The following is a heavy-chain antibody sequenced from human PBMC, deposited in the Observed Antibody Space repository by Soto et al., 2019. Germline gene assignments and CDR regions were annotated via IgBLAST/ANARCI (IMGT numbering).Heavy chain of an antibody. CDR2: ISYDGSNK. CDR1: GFTFSSYG. V-gene: IGHV3-30*18. Sequence: GGSLRLSCAASGFTFSSYGMHWVRQAPGKGLEWVAVISYDGSNKYYADSVKGRFTISRDNSKNTLYLQMNSLRAEDTAVYYCAKDIMYSRSFWGQGTLVTVSS. CDR3: AKDIMYSRSF. J-gene: IGHJ4*02. D-gene: IGHD6-6*01.